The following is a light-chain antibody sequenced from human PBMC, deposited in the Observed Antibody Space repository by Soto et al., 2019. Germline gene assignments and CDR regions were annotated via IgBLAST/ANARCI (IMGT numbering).Light chain of an antibody. CDR3: ISYAGSNKPA. V-gene: IGLV2-8*01. Sequence: QSALTQPPSASVSPGQSVAISCSGTSSDVGGYNYVSWYQQHPGKAPKLMSYDVNKRPSGVPDRFAGSKSGNTASLTVSGLQAEDEADYYCISYAGSNKPAFGGGTKLTVL. J-gene: IGLJ2*01. CDR1: SSDVGGYNY. CDR2: DVN.